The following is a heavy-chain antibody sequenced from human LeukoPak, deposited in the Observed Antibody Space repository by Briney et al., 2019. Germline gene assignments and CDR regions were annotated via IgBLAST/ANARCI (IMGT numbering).Heavy chain of an antibody. CDR1: GGTFSSYA. V-gene: IGHV1-69*06. CDR2: IIPIFGTA. D-gene: IGHD2-15*01. J-gene: IGHJ3*02. Sequence: GASVKVSCKASGGTFSSYAISWVRQAPGQGLEWMGGIIPIFGTANYAQKFQGRVTITADKSTSTAYMELSSLRSEDTAVYYCARRLDCSGGSCFRYAFDIWGQGTMVTVSS. CDR3: ARRLDCSGGSCFRYAFDI.